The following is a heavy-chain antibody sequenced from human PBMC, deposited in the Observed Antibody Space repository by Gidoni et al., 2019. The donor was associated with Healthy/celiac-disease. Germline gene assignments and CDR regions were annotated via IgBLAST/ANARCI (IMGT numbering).Heavy chain of an antibody. CDR1: GFTFSNHA. D-gene: IGHD1-20*01. V-gene: IGHV3-30*04. CDR2: ISYDGRNK. Sequence: QVQLVESGGGVVQPGRSLSLSCAASGFTFSNHAMHWVRQAPGKGLEWVAVISYDGRNKYYADSEKGRFTISRDNSKNTLYLQMNSLRAEDTAVYYCARERGMRGPFDYWGQGTLVTVSS. J-gene: IGHJ4*02. CDR3: ARERGMRGPFDY.